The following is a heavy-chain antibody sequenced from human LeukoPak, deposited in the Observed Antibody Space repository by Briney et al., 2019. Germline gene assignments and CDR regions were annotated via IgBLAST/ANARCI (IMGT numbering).Heavy chain of an antibody. CDR3: ARGNYYDSSGYYDY. Sequence: SQTLSLTCAISGDSVSSNGAAWNWIRQYPSRGLEWLGRTYYRSKWYNDYAVSVKSRITINPDTSKNQFSLQLNSVTPEDTAVYYCARGNYYDSSGYYDYWGQGTLVTVSS. CDR2: TYYRSKWYN. J-gene: IGHJ4*02. CDR1: GDSVSSNGAA. V-gene: IGHV6-1*01. D-gene: IGHD3-22*01.